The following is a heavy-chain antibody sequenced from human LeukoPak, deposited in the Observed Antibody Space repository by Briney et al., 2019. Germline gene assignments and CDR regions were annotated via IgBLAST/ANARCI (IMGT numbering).Heavy chain of an antibody. CDR3: ARVNYDTSAFDAFDI. CDR2: IWHDGTTK. J-gene: IGHJ3*02. Sequence: GGSLRLSCAASGFTISMYAMHWVRQAPGKALECVAIIWHDGTTKYYADSVKGRFTISRDNSKNTLFLQMNSLRAEDTAVYYCARVNYDTSAFDAFDIWGQGTMVTVSS. V-gene: IGHV3-33*01. CDR1: GFTISMYA. D-gene: IGHD3-22*01.